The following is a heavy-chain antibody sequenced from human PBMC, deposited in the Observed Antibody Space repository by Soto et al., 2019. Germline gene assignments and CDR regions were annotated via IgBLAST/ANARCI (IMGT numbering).Heavy chain of an antibody. J-gene: IGHJ4*02. D-gene: IGHD2-8*02. CDR2: INHSGST. CDR3: ARDKITGLSDY. V-gene: IGHV4-34*01. Sequence: QVQLQQWGAGLLKPSETLSLTCAVYGGCFSGYYWTWIRQPPGTGLEWIGEINHSGSTNYNPSLKSRVTISVDTSKNQFSLKLTSVTAADSAVYYCARDKITGLSDYWGQGTLVTVSS. CDR1: GGCFSGYY.